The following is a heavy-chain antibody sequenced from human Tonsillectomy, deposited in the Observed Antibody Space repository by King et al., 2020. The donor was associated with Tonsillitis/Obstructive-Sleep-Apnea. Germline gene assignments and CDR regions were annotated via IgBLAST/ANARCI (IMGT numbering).Heavy chain of an antibody. D-gene: IGHD3-9*01. CDR2: ISSSSSAM. Sequence: VQLVESGGGLVQPGGSLRLSCAASGFTFSTYSMNWVRQAPGKGLEWISYISSSSSAMYYAESVKGRFTISRDNAQNSVYLEMDTLRAEDTAVYYCAGSRGYDLLTGSYSGHYGLDVWGKGTTVTVSS. CDR1: GFTFSTYS. CDR3: AGSRGYDLLTGSYSGHYGLDV. J-gene: IGHJ6*04. V-gene: IGHV3-48*01.